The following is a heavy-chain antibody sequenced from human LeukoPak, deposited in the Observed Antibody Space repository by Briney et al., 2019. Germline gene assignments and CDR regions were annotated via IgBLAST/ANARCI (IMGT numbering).Heavy chain of an antibody. D-gene: IGHD5-12*01. CDR3: AKDGRDYSSDV. J-gene: IGHJ6*02. Sequence: GGSLRLSCVASGFTSSSYSMNWVRQAPGKGLEWVSAISGSGGSTYYADSVKGRFTISRDNSKNTLYLQMNSLRAEDTAVYYCAKDGRDYSSDVWGQGTTVTVSS. CDR2: ISGSGGST. CDR1: GFTSSSYS. V-gene: IGHV3-23*01.